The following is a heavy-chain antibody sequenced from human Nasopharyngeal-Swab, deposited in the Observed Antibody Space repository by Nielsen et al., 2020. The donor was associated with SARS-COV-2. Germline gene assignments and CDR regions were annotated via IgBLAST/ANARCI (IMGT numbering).Heavy chain of an antibody. D-gene: IGHD6-19*01. J-gene: IGHJ2*01. Sequence: ASVKVSCKASGYTFTSYGISWVRQAPGQGLEWMGWISAYNGNTNYAQKLQGRVTMTTGTSTSTAYMELRSLRSDDTAVYYCARDTGSGWSDWYFDLWGRGTLVTVSS. CDR3: ARDTGSGWSDWYFDL. CDR1: GYTFTSYG. V-gene: IGHV1-18*01. CDR2: ISAYNGNT.